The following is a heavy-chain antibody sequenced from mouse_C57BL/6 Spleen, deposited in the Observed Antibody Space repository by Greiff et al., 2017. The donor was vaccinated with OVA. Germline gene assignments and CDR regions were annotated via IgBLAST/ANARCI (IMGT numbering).Heavy chain of an antibody. V-gene: IGHV5-17*01. D-gene: IGHD1-1*01. J-gene: IGHJ1*03. CDR2: ISSGSSTI. CDR1: GFTFSDYG. Sequence: EVKLMESGGGLVKPGGSLKLSCAASGFTFSDYGMHWVRQAPEKGLEWVAYISSGSSTIYYADTVKGRFTISRDNAKNTLFLQMTSLRSEDTAMYYCAKNYYGSRRGYFDVWGTGTTVTVSS. CDR3: AKNYYGSRRGYFDV.